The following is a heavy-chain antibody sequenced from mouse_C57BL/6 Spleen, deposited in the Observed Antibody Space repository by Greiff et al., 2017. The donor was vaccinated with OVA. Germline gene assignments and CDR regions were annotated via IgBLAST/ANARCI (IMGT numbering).Heavy chain of an antibody. D-gene: IGHD2-3*01. CDR1: GYTFTDYY. CDR2: IYPGSGNT. CDR3: ARETGDNDGYYGY. Sequence: QVQLKQSGAELVRPGASVKLSCKASGYTFTDYYINWVKQRPGQGLEWIARIYPGSGNTYYNEKFKGKATLTAEKSSSTAYMQLSSLTSEDSAVYFCARETGDNDGYYGYWGQGTTLTVSS. V-gene: IGHV1-76*01. J-gene: IGHJ2*01.